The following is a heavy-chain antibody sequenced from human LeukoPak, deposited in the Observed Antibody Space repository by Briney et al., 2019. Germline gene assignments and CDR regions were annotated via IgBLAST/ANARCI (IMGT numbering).Heavy chain of an antibody. D-gene: IGHD1-26*01. CDR2: FSSSDGTT. J-gene: IGHJ4*02. CDR3: AKDRGGSSPPFDY. V-gene: IGHV3-23*01. Sequence: GGSLRLSCAASGFTFSIYGMRWVRQAPGKGLEWVSGFSSSDGTTHYADSVKGRFTISRDISKNTLYLQMNRLRAEDTAVYYCAKDRGGSSPPFDYWGQGTLVTVSS. CDR1: GFTFSIYG.